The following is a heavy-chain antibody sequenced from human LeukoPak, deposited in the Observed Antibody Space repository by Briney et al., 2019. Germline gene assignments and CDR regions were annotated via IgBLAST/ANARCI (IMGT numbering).Heavy chain of an antibody. CDR3: AVLTHRVGFDY. D-gene: IGHD4/OR15-4a*01. V-gene: IGHV4-34*01. CDR1: GGSFSGYY. J-gene: IGHJ4*02. Sequence: SETLSLTCAVYGGSFSGYYWSWIRQPPGKGLEWIGEINHSGSTNYNPSLKSRVTISVDTSKNQFSLKLSSVTAADTAVYYCAVLTHRVGFDYWGQGTLVTVSS. CDR2: INHSGST.